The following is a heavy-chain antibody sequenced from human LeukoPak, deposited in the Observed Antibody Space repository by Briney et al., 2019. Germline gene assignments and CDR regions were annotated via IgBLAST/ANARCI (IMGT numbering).Heavy chain of an antibody. J-gene: IGHJ6*03. D-gene: IGHD1-14*01. CDR2: IYYSGST. V-gene: IGHV4-59*01. Sequence: SETLSLTCTVSGGSISKYWSWIRQPPGKGLQWIGYIYYSGSTIYNPSLKSRVTISVDTSKNQFSLKLSSVTAADTAVYYCARASEDYYYYYMDVWGKGTTVTISS. CDR1: GGSISKY. CDR3: ARASEDYYYYYMDV.